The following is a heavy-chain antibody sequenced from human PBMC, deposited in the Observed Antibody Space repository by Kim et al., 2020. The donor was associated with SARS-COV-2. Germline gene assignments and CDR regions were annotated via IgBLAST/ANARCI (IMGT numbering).Heavy chain of an antibody. CDR3: ARDLYCGGDCYPGGWFDP. J-gene: IGHJ5*02. CDR1: GFTFSDYY. CDR2: ISSSGSTI. V-gene: IGHV3-11*01. D-gene: IGHD2-21*01. Sequence: GGSLRLSCAASGFTFSDYYMSWIRQAPGKGLEWVSYISSSGSTIYYADSVKGRFTISRDNAKNSLYLQMNSLRAEDTAVYYCARDLYCGGDCYPGGWFDPWGQGTLVTVSS.